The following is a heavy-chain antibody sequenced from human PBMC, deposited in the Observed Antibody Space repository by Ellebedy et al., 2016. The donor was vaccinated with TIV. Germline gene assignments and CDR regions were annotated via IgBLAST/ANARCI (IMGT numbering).Heavy chain of an antibody. D-gene: IGHD4-17*01. J-gene: IGHJ6*02. V-gene: IGHV3-23*01. Sequence: GESLKISCAASGFTFSSYAMSWVRQAPGKGLEWVSAISGSGGSTYYADSVKGRFTISRDNSKNTQYLQMNSLRAEDTAVYYCAKVDGDYRNYYYYYGMDVWGQGTTVTVSS. CDR3: AKVDGDYRNYYYYYGMDV. CDR2: ISGSGGST. CDR1: GFTFSSYA.